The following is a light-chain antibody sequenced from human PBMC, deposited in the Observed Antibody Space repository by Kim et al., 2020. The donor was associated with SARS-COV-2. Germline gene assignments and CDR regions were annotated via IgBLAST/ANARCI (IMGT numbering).Light chain of an antibody. CDR1: QSGPGNY. Sequence: LSTGERATRSGRASQSGPGNYLAWDQKKPGQAPRLLIDGASTRATGTPDTFSGSGSVTDFTLTISRLESEDFTLYFCHQYGNSPYTFGQGTKLEI. CDR2: GAS. V-gene: IGKV3-20*01. CDR3: HQYGNSPYT. J-gene: IGKJ2*01.